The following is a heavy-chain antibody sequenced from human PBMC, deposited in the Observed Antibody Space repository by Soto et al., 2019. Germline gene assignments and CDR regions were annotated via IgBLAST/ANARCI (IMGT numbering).Heavy chain of an antibody. V-gene: IGHV3-23*01. J-gene: IGHJ6*02. CDR2: ISGSGGST. Sequence: GGSLRLSCAASGFTFSSYAMSWVRQAPGKGLEWVSAISGSGGSTYYADSVKGRFTISRDNSKNTLYLQMNSLRAEDTAVYYCAKVLYSSSSNYYYYGMDVWGQGTTVTVSS. CDR3: AKVLYSSSSNYYYYGMDV. D-gene: IGHD6-6*01. CDR1: GFTFSSYA.